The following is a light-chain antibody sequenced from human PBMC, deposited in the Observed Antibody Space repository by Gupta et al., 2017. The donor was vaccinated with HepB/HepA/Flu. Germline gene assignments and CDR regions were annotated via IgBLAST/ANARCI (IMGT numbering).Light chain of an antibody. CDR3: QSYDGNFWL. V-gene: IGLV1-40*01. CDR2: GNH. CDR1: NSNIGASYD. J-gene: IGLJ2*01. Sequence: QSVLTQPPSVSVAPGQTIIISCPGSNSNIGASYDVHWYQQFPGTAPKLLIYGNHHRPSGIPERFSGSRSGTSASLAITGLQAEDEADYYCQSYDGNFWLFGGGTKVTVL.